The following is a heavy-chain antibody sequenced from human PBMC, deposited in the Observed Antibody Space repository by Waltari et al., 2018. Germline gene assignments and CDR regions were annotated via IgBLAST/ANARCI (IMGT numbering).Heavy chain of an antibody. J-gene: IGHJ4*02. D-gene: IGHD2-21*02. V-gene: IGHV3-66*02. Sequence: EVQLVESGGGLVQPGGSLRLSCAASGFTVSSNYMSWVRQAPGKGLEWVSVIYSGCSTYYADSVKGRFTIARDNSKNTLYLQMNSLRAEDTAVYYCARDRCGGDCYFDYWGQGTLVTVSS. CDR3: ARDRCGGDCYFDY. CDR1: GFTVSSNY. CDR2: IYSGCST.